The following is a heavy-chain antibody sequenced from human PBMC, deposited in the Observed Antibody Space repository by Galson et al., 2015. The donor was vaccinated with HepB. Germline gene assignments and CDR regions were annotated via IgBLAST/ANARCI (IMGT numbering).Heavy chain of an antibody. V-gene: IGHV3-33*01. J-gene: IGHJ4*02. Sequence: SLRLSCAASGFTFSSYGMHWVRQAPGKGLEWVAVIWYDGSNKYYADSVKGRFTISRDNSKNTLYLQMNSLRAEDTAVYYCARENPGGSYPQIDYWGQGTLVTVSS. D-gene: IGHD1-26*01. CDR2: IWYDGSNK. CDR1: GFTFSSYG. CDR3: ARENPGGSYPQIDY.